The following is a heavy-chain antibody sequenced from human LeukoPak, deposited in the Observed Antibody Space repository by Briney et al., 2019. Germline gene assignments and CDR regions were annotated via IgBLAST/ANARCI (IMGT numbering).Heavy chain of an antibody. J-gene: IGHJ6*02. V-gene: IGHV1-2*02. D-gene: IGHD6-13*01. CDR1: GYTFTSYY. CDR2: INPNSGGT. CDR3: ARDLSSSSWYSHYYYYGMDV. Sequence: ASVKVSCKASGYTFTSYYMHWVRQAPGQGLEWMGWINPNSGGTNYAQKFQGRVTMTRDTSISTAYMELSRLRSDDTAVYYCARDLSSSSWYSHYYYYGMDVWGQGTTVTVSS.